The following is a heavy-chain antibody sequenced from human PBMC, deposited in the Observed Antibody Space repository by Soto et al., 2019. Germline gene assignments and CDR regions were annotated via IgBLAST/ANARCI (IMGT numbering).Heavy chain of an antibody. J-gene: IGHJ4*02. D-gene: IGHD1-26*01. CDR3: VRSTGSLDS. CDR2: ISSNGDNT. CDR1: GFLLSYYA. V-gene: IGHV3-64D*06. Sequence: GVSLRLSCSVSGFLLSYYAMHWVRQAPGKGLEYVSAISSNGDNTYYADSVKGRFIISRDISKNTLYLQMSSLRAEDTAVYSCVRSTGSLDSWGQGTLVTVSS.